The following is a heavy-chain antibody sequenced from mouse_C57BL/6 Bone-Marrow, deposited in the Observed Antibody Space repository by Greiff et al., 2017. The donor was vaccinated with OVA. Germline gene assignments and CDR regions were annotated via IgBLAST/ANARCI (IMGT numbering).Heavy chain of an antibody. Sequence: EVQLQQSGPELVKPGASVKISCKASGYSFTDYNMNWVKQSNGKSLEWIGVINPNYGTTSYNQKFKGKATLTVDQSTSTAYMQLTSLPSEDSAVYYCAFYYVSSYRYFDVWGTGTTVTVSS. D-gene: IGHD1-1*01. CDR3: AFYYVSSYRYFDV. CDR2: INPNYGTT. CDR1: GYSFTDYN. J-gene: IGHJ1*03. V-gene: IGHV1-39*01.